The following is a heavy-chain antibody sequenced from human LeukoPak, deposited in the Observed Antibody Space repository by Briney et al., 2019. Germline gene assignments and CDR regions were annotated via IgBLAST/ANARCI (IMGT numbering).Heavy chain of an antibody. CDR2: IYYSGST. Sequence: SETLSLTCTVSGDSISSSYWSWLRQPPGKGLEWIGYIYYSGSTNYNPSLESRVTISVDTSKNQFSLKLSSVTAADTAVYYCARGVWIYSYWGQGTLVTVS. V-gene: IGHV4-59*01. D-gene: IGHD5-12*01. CDR3: ARGVWIYSY. J-gene: IGHJ4*02. CDR1: GDSISSSY.